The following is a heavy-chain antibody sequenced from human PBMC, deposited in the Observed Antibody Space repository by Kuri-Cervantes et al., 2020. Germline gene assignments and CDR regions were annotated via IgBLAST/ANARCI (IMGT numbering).Heavy chain of an antibody. CDR3: ARDTYSSGWYFSGH. Sequence: SVNVSCKASGYTFTSYYMHWVRQAPGQGLEWMGIINPSGGSTSYAQKLQGRVTMTRDTSTSTAYMELRSLRSDDTAVYYCARDTYSSGWYFSGHWGQGTLVTVSS. J-gene: IGHJ4*02. CDR1: GYTFTSYY. V-gene: IGHV1-46*01. D-gene: IGHD6-19*01. CDR2: INPSGGST.